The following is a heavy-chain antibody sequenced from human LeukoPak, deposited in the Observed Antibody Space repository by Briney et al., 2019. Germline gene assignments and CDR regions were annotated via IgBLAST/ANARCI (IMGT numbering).Heavy chain of an antibody. CDR3: ARGSSWSYYFDY. CDR2: IYYSGST. D-gene: IGHD6-13*01. Sequence: SETLSLTCSVTGGSLSSYYWSWIRQPPGKGLEWIGYIYYSGSTNYNPSLKSRVTISVDTSKKQFSLKLSSVTAADTAVYYCARGSSWSYYFDYWGQGTLVTVSS. CDR1: GGSLSSYY. V-gene: IGHV4-59*01. J-gene: IGHJ4*02.